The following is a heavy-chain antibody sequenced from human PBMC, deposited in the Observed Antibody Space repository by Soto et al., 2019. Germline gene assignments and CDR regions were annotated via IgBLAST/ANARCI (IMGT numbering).Heavy chain of an antibody. Sequence: SGTLSLTGSVSVVSVSSSSYYWTCIRQPPGKGMEWIGYIYYTGVTNYNPSLKSRVTMSLDTSKSQFSLKLTSVTAADTAVYYCARERLSGGNWFDPWGQGTLVTVS. J-gene: IGHJ5*02. CDR1: VVSVSSSSYY. CDR2: IYYTGVT. D-gene: IGHD3-10*01. V-gene: IGHV4-61*01. CDR3: ARERLSGGNWFDP.